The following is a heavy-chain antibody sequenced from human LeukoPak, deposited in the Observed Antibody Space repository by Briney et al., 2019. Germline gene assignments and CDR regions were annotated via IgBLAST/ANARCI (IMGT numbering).Heavy chain of an antibody. CDR1: GGSISSYY. V-gene: IGHV4-4*07. J-gene: IGHJ4*02. D-gene: IGHD2-8*01. CDR3: ARGVIDGLMVYAIKD. CDR2: IYTSGST. Sequence: KPSETLSLTCTVSGGSISSYYWSWIRQPAGKGLEWIGRIYTSGSTNYNPSLKSRVTMSVDTSKNQFSLKLSSVTAADTAVYYCARGVIDGLMVYAIKDWGQGTLVTVSS.